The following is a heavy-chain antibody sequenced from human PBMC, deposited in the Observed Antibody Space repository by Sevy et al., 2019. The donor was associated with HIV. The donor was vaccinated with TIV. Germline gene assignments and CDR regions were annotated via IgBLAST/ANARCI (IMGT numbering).Heavy chain of an antibody. J-gene: IGHJ6*02. V-gene: IGHV3-64D*09. CDR3: VKDSIFYDSSSGYRPFYYYGMDV. D-gene: IGHD3-3*01. Sequence: GGSLRLSCSASGFTFSGSALHWVRQAPRKGLEYVSVISSSGSGTYYAESVKGRFTISRDNSKNTLYLQMRSLRTEDTAVYYCVKDSIFYDSSSGYRPFYYYGMDVWGQGTSVTVSS. CDR1: GFTFSGSA. CDR2: ISSSGSGT.